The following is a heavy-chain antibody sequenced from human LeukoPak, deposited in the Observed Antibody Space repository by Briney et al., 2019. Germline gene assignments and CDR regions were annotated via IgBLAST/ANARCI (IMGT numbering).Heavy chain of an antibody. CDR3: AKGERYQLPTPFDY. D-gene: IGHD2-2*01. V-gene: IGHV3-30*02. CDR2: IRYDGSNK. Sequence: GGSLRLSCAASGFTFSSYGMHWVRQAPGKGLEWVAFIRYDGSNKYYADSVKGRFTISRDNSKNTLYLQMNSLRAEDTAVYYCAKGERYQLPTPFDYWGQGTLVTVSS. CDR1: GFTFSSYG. J-gene: IGHJ4*02.